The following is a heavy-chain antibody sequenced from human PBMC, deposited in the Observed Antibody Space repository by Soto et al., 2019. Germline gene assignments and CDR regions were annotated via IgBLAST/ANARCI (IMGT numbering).Heavy chain of an antibody. Sequence: PSETLSLTCTVSGGSISSHYWSWIRQPPGQGLEWIGYVYYSGSTNYNPSLKSRVTISVDTSKSQFSLRLSSVTAADTAVYFCARLDGYDHFFAYGARGALVPVSS. V-gene: IGHV4-59*08. CDR2: VYYSGST. J-gene: IGHJ4*02. CDR3: ARLDGYDHFFAY. D-gene: IGHD5-12*01. CDR1: GGSISSHY.